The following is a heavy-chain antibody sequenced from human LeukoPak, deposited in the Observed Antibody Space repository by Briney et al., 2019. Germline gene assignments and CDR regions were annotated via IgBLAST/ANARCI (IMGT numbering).Heavy chain of an antibody. D-gene: IGHD6-25*01. CDR1: GFTFSGSA. Sequence: GGSLRLSCAASGFTFSGSAMHWACQASGKGLEWVGRIRSKANSYATAYAASVKGRFTISRDDSKNTAYLQMNSLKTEDTAVYYCTRPLTTAAGVVLYDYWGQGTLVTVSS. CDR2: IRSKANSYAT. CDR3: TRPLTTAAGVVLYDY. J-gene: IGHJ4*02. V-gene: IGHV3-73*01.